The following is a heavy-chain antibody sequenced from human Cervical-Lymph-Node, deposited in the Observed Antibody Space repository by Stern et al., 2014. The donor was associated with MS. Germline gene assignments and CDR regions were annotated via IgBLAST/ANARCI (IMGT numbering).Heavy chain of an antibody. Sequence: VQLVESGPGLVKPSQTLSLTCTVSGGSISRGDHYWSWIRQPPGKGLGWCGYLSYSGSTYYNPSLKSRVTISVDTSKNQFSLKLSSVTAADTAVYYCASANCSSTSCPNWFDPWGQGTLVTVSS. CDR2: LSYSGST. D-gene: IGHD2-2*01. V-gene: IGHV4-30-4*01. J-gene: IGHJ5*02. CDR3: ASANCSSTSCPNWFDP. CDR1: GGSISRGDHY.